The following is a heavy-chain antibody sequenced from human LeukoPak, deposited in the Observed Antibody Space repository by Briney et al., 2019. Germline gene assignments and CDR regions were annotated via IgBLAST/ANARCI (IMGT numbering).Heavy chain of an antibody. CDR2: INAGNGNT. J-gene: IGHJ5*02. CDR1: GGTFSSYA. Sequence: GASVKVSCKASGGTFSSYAINWMRQAPGQGLEWMGWINAGNGNTKYSQKFQGRVTITRDTSASTAYMELSSLRSEDTAVYYCARGGVWFGELANWFDPWGQGTLVTVSS. CDR3: ARGGVWFGELANWFDP. V-gene: IGHV1-3*01. D-gene: IGHD3-10*01.